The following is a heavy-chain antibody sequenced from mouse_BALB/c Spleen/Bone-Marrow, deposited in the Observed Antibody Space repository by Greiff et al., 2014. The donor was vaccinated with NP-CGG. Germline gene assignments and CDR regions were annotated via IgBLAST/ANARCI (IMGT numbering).Heavy chain of an antibody. V-gene: IGHV5-12-2*01. CDR3: TRHVGNPYAMDY. Sequence: DVMLVESGGGLVQPGGSLKLSCAASGFTFSSYTMSWVRQTPEKRLEWVAYISNGGGSTYYPDTIKGRFTISRDNAKNTLYLQMSRLKSEDTAMYYCTRHVGNPYAMDYWGQGTSVAVSS. J-gene: IGHJ4*01. D-gene: IGHD3-1*01. CDR1: GFTFSSYT. CDR2: ISNGGGST.